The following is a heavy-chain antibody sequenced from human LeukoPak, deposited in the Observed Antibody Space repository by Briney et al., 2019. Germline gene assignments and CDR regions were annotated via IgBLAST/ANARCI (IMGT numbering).Heavy chain of an antibody. CDR1: GGSFSGYY. Sequence: SETLSLTCAVYGGSFSGYYWSWIRQPPGKWLEWIGEINHSGSTNYNPSLKSRVTISVDTSKNQFSLKLSSVTAADTAVYYCARGKIHYDFWSGYPVFDPWGPGTLVTVSS. CDR2: INHSGST. V-gene: IGHV4-34*01. J-gene: IGHJ5*02. D-gene: IGHD3-3*01. CDR3: ARGKIHYDFWSGYPVFDP.